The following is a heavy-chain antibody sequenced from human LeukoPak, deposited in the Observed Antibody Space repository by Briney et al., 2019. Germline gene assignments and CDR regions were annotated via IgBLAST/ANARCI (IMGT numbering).Heavy chain of an antibody. V-gene: IGHV1-8*01. Sequence: ASVKVSCKASGYTFTSYDINWVRQATGQGLEWMGWMNPNSGNTGYAQKFQGRVTMTRNTSISTAYMELSSLRSEDTAVYYCARGRYYYDSSGYIYYYYGMDVWGQGTTVTVSS. J-gene: IGHJ6*02. CDR1: GYTFTSYD. CDR3: ARGRYYYDSSGYIYYYYGMDV. CDR2: MNPNSGNT. D-gene: IGHD3-22*01.